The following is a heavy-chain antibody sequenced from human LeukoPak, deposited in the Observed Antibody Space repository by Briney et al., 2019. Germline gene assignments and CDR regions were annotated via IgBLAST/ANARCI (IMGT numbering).Heavy chain of an antibody. CDR2: IYSPGTN. Sequence: SQTLSLTSTASAGSINSGDYYWSWIRQPAGKGLEWIGRIYSPGTNYNYNPSLKSRVTISIDTSKNQFSLKLTSVTAADTAVYYCARGIGTSYDSSRDAFDIWGQGTMVTVSS. J-gene: IGHJ3*02. V-gene: IGHV4-61*02. CDR1: AGSINSGDYY. D-gene: IGHD3-22*01. CDR3: ARGIGTSYDSSRDAFDI.